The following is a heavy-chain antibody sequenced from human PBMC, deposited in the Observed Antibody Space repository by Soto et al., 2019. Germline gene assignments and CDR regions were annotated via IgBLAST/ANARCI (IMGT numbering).Heavy chain of an antibody. J-gene: IGHJ6*02. V-gene: IGHV3-30*18. Sequence: GGSLRLSCAASGFTFSSYGMHWVRQAPGKGLEWVAVISYDGSNKYYADSVKGRFTISRDNSKNTLYLQMNSLRAEDTAVYYCAKAVGVGADYYYYYGMDVWGQGTTVTVSS. CDR3: AKAVGVGADYYYYYGMDV. D-gene: IGHD1-26*01. CDR1: GFTFSSYG. CDR2: ISYDGSNK.